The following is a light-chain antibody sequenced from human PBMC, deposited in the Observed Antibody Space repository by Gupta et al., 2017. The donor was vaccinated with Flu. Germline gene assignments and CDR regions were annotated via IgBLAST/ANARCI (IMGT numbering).Light chain of an antibody. CDR1: SSNIASNT. CDR2: SDN. V-gene: IGLV1-44*01. CDR3: AAWDDSLNVLV. Sequence: QSVLPQAPSASGTPRQRVTIYCSGSSSNIASNTVTWYQQVPGTTPKFLIYSDNRRPSGGPDRFFGSQSGTSASLAISWLQSEDEADYYCAAWDDSLNVLVFGGGTKLTVL. J-gene: IGLJ3*02.